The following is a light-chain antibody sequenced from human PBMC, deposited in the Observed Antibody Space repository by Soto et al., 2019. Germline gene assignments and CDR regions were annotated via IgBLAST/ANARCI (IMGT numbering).Light chain of an antibody. CDR3: QQYGSSPRT. V-gene: IGKV3-15*01. J-gene: IGKJ1*01. CDR1: QNIYSN. Sequence: IVMTQSPATLSVSPGERATFSCRASQNIYSNIAWYQQRPGQAPRLLIYRASTRATGVPARFSGSGSGTEFTLTISSLQSEDFAVYYCQQYGSSPRTFGQGTKVEIK. CDR2: RAS.